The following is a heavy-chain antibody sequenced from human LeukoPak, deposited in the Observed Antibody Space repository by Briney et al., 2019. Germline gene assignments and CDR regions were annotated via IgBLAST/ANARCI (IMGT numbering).Heavy chain of an antibody. CDR2: ISAHNGNT. V-gene: IGHV1-18*01. J-gene: IGHJ4*02. Sequence: ASVKVSCKASGYSFSSYGISWVRQAPGQGLEWMGWISAHNGNTNYAQNVQGRVTMTTDTSTSTAYMELRSLRSDDTAVYSCARTDYGDYSYYFDYWGQGTLVTVSS. CDR3: ARTDYGDYSYYFDY. CDR1: GYSFSSYG. D-gene: IGHD4-17*01.